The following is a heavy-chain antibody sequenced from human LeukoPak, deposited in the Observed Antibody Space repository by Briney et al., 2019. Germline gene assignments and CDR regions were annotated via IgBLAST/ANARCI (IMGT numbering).Heavy chain of an antibody. CDR2: ISGSGGST. V-gene: IGHV3-23*01. D-gene: IGHD3-22*01. Sequence: GGSLRLSCAASGFTFSSYAMSWVRQAPGKGLEWVPAISGSGGSTYYADSVKGRFTISRDNSKNTLYLQMNSLRAEDTAVYYCAATGSGYYYVYWGQGTLVTVSS. CDR3: AATGSGYYYVY. CDR1: GFTFSSYA. J-gene: IGHJ4*02.